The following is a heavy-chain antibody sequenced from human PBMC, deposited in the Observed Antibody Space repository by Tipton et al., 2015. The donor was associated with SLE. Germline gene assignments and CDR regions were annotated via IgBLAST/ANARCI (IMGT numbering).Heavy chain of an antibody. Sequence: SLRLSCAASGFTFSSYWMSWVRQAPGKGLEWVADIWHDGSNTYYADSVKGRFTISRDNAKNSLYLQMNSLRAEDTALYYCAKGPSGGGAYFYYRDVWGKVTAVTVSS. CDR2: IWHDGSNT. CDR3: AKGPSGGGAYFYYRDV. J-gene: IGHJ6*03. CDR1: GFTFSSYW. D-gene: IGHD3-16*01. V-gene: IGHV3-33*03.